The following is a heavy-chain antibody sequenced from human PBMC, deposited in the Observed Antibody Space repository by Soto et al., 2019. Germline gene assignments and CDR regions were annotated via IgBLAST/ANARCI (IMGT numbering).Heavy chain of an antibody. Sequence: SQTLSLTCTVSGGSISSGDYYWSWIRQPPGKGLEWIGYIYYSGSTYYNLSLKSRVTISVDTSKNQFSLKLSSVTAADTAVYYCARTYYDILTGYSGPFDYWGQGTLVTVSS. D-gene: IGHD3-9*01. CDR2: IYYSGST. CDR1: GGSISSGDYY. CDR3: ARTYYDILTGYSGPFDY. J-gene: IGHJ4*02. V-gene: IGHV4-30-4*01.